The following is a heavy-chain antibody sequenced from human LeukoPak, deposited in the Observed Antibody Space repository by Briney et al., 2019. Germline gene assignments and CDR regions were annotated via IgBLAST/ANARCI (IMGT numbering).Heavy chain of an antibody. D-gene: IGHD2-15*01. J-gene: IGHJ5*02. CDR3: ARKEYCSGGSCYSSWFDP. CDR2: IYYSGST. V-gene: IGHV4-39*01. CDR1: GGSISSSSYY. Sequence: SETLSLTCTVSGGSISSSSYYWGWIRQPPGKGLEWIGSIYYSGSTYYNPSLKSRVTISVDTSKNQFSLKLSSVTAAGTAVYYCARKEYCSGGSCYSSWFDPWGQGTLVTVSS.